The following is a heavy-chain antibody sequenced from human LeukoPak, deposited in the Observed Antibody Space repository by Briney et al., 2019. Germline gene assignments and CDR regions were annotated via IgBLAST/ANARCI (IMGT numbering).Heavy chain of an antibody. CDR2: IHYGGNT. J-gene: IGHJ3*01. Sequence: SETLSLTCTVSGDPISNYYWSWLRQPPEQGLEWTGYIHYGGNTNYNPSLKSRVTISVDTSKNQFSLNLNSVTAADTAVYYCAREDPTSSSWSWGQGTMVTVSS. CDR3: AREDPTSSSWS. D-gene: IGHD6-13*01. CDR1: GDPISNYY. V-gene: IGHV4-59*01.